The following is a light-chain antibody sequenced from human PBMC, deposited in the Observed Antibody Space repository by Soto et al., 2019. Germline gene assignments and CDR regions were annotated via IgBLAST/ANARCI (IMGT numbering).Light chain of an antibody. J-gene: IGKJ5*01. CDR3: QQYGALIT. Sequence: EIVLTQSPGTLSLSPGERATLSCRASQSVYNNYLAWYQQKPGQAPRLLINAASGRATGIPDRFSGSGSRTDFTLTISRLEPEDFAVYYCQQYGALITFGQGTRLEIK. CDR1: QSVYNNY. CDR2: AAS. V-gene: IGKV3-20*01.